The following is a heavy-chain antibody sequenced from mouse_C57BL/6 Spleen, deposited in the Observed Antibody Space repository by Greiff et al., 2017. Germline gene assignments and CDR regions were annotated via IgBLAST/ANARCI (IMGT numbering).Heavy chain of an antibody. V-gene: IGHV1-76*01. D-gene: IGHD2-4*01. CDR1: GYTFTDYY. J-gene: IGHJ3*01. CDR2: IYPGSGNT. CDR3: ARHDYDLAWFAY. Sequence: VQLQQSGAELVRPGASVKLSCKASGYTFTDYYINWVKQRPGQGLEWIARIYPGSGNTYYNEKFKGKATLTAEKSSSTAYMQLSSLTSEDSAVYFCARHDYDLAWFAYWGQGTLVTVSA.